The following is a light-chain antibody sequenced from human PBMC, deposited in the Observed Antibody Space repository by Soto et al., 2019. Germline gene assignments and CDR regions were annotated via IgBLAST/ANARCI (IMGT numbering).Light chain of an antibody. CDR2: GAS. CDR3: QQDVSSPRRT. Sequence: EIVLTQSPGTLALSPGERATLSCRASQSVSSSYLAWYQQKPGQAPRLLIYGASRRATGIPDRFSGSGSWTNFTLTISRLEPEDFAVYYCQQDVSSPRRTFGQGTQVEIK. J-gene: IGKJ1*01. V-gene: IGKV3-20*01. CDR1: QSVSSSY.